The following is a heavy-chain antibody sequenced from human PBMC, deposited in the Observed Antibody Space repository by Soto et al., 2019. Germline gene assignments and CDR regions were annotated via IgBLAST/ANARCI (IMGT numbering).Heavy chain of an antibody. D-gene: IGHD2-2*02. CDR3: ARAGYCSSTSCYTDYYYYGMDV. J-gene: IGHJ6*02. CDR2: ISAYNGNT. Sequence: ASVKVSCKASGYTFTSYGISWVRQAPGQGLEWMGWISAYNGNTNYAQKLQGRVTMTTDTSTSTAYMELRSLRSDDTAVYYCARAGYCSSTSCYTDYYYYGMDVWGQGTTVTVSS. CDR1: GYTFTSYG. V-gene: IGHV1-18*01.